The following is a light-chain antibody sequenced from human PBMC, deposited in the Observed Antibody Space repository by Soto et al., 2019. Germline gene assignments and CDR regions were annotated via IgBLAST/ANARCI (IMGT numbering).Light chain of an antibody. CDR1: QSVPSY. CDR2: DIS. V-gene: IGKV3-11*01. CDR3: QQRNAWPRNT. Sequence: EIVLTQFPATLSLSPGDRATLSCRASQSVPSYLAWYQQKPDQAPRLLVYDISNRATGIPARFTGSGPGTDFTLTISSLEPEDSSVYYCQQRNAWPRNTFGQGTKLQI. J-gene: IGKJ2*01.